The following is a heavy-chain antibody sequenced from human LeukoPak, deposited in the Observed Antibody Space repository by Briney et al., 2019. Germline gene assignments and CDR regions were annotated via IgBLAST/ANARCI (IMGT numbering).Heavy chain of an antibody. CDR1: GFSFSSHW. D-gene: IGHD4-17*01. CDR3: ARDLKHYGDYTLDY. V-gene: IGHV3-7*01. J-gene: IGHJ4*02. Sequence: GGSLRLSCAASGFSFSSHWMSWVRQAPGKGLEWVANINQDGREKQYVDSVKGRFTISRDNAKNSLYLQMNSLRAEDTAVYYCARDLKHYGDYTLDYWGQGTLVTVSS. CDR2: INQDGREK.